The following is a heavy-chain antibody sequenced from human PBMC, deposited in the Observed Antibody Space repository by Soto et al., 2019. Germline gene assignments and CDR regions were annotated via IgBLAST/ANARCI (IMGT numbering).Heavy chain of an antibody. V-gene: IGHV1-8*01. CDR2: MNPNSGNT. CDR3: ARGGPCSGGSCLYYYYYGMGV. CDR1: GYTFTSYD. D-gene: IGHD2-15*01. Sequence: ASVKVSCKASGYTFTSYDINWVRQATGQGLEWMGWMNPNSGNTGYAQKFQGRVTMTRNTSISTAYMELSSLRSEDTAVYYCARGGPCSGGSCLYYYYYGMGVWGQGTTVTVSS. J-gene: IGHJ6*02.